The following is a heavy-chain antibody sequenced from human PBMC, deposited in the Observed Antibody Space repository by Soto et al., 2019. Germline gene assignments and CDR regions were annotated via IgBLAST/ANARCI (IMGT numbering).Heavy chain of an antibody. CDR3: ARARIDY. CDR2: ISPEGSEK. CDR1: GFIFSDYW. V-gene: IGHV3-7*03. Sequence: EVQLVESGGGLVQPGGSLRLSCAVSGFIFSDYWMTWVRQAPGKGLEWVATISPEGSEKYYVDSLKGRFTISRDNAKNSLYLQMISLRAEVTALYYSARARIDYWGRGPLITVPS. J-gene: IGHJ4*02.